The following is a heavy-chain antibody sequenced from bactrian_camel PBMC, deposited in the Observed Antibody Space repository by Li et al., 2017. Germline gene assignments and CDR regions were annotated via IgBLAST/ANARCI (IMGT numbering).Heavy chain of an antibody. CDR2: IYTGGFGT. Sequence: HVQLVESGGGSVQPGGSLRLSCEISGYTDSSSCVGWFRQAPGKEREGVAAIYTGGFGTYYADSALGRFTVSRDKDKVALNLQMNNLKPEDTGIYYCVGSSARCPSVRTFLDAPRSTDYWGQGTQVTVS. CDR1: GYTDSSSC. CDR3: VGSSARCPSVRTFLDAPRSTDY. D-gene: IGHD5*01. V-gene: IGHV3S1*01. J-gene: IGHJ4*01.